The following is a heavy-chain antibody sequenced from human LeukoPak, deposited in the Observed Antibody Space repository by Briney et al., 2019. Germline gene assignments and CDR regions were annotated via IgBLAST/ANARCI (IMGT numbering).Heavy chain of an antibody. CDR1: GGSISSYY. CDR3: ARDASEKRDYDAFDI. Sequence: SETLSLTCTVSGGSISSYYWSWIRQPPGKGLEWIGYIYYSGSTNYNPSLKSRVTISVDTSKNQFSLKLSSVTAADTAVYYCARDASEKRDYDAFDIWGQGTMVTVSS. D-gene: IGHD3-16*01. CDR2: IYYSGST. J-gene: IGHJ3*02. V-gene: IGHV4-59*01.